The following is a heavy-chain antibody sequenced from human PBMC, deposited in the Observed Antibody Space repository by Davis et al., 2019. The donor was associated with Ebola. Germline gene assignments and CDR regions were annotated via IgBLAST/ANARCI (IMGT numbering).Heavy chain of an antibody. V-gene: IGHV1-2*02. CDR3: ARELSINGDEYFQH. Sequence: ASVKVSCKASGYTFTGYYIHWVRQAPGQGLEWMGWINPKSGDTKYAQKFQGMVTMTRDTSISTAYMELSRLRSDDTAVYYCARELSINGDEYFQHWGQGTLVTVSS. D-gene: IGHD2-21*01. CDR2: INPKSGDT. CDR1: GYTFTGYY. J-gene: IGHJ1*01.